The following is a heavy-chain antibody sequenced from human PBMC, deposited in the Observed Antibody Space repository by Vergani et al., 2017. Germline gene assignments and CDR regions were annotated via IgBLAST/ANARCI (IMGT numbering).Heavy chain of an antibody. CDR2: IIPIFGTA. CDR1: GGTFSSYA. D-gene: IGHD2-15*01. CDR3: ARPRFTPYCSGSSCHAEYFQH. V-gene: IGHV1-69*13. J-gene: IGHJ1*01. Sequence: QVQLVQSGAEVKKPGSSVKVSCKASGGTFSSYAISWVRQAPGQGLEWMGRIIPIFGTANYAQKFQGRVTITADESTSTAYMELSSLRSEDTAVYYCARPRFTPYCSGSSCHAEYFQHWGQGTLVTVSS.